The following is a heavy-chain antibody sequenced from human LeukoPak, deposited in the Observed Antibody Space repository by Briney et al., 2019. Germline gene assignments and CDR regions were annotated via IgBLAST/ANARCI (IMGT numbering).Heavy chain of an antibody. J-gene: IGHJ4*02. CDR3: ARDSHYSAAPSDY. D-gene: IGHD2-21*01. Sequence: SVKVSCKASGGTFSNDAISWVRQAPGQGLDWMGRIIPTLGIAKYAQKFQGRVTISADSSTSTAYMELRSLRSEDTAVYYCARDSHYSAAPSDYWGQGTLVTVSS. CDR2: IIPTLGIA. CDR1: GGTFSNDA. V-gene: IGHV1-69*04.